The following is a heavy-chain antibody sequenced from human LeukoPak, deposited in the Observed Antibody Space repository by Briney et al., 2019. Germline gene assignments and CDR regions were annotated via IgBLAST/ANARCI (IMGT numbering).Heavy chain of an antibody. CDR1: GFTFSNAW. CDR3: STDLRWELQVVY. D-gene: IGHD4-23*01. CDR2: IRSKTDGGTT. J-gene: IGHJ4*02. Sequence: GASLGLSCAASGFTFSNAWMSWVRQPPGKGLEWIGRIRSKTDGGTTDYAAPVKARFTISRDDSKSRLYLQMNSLKTEDPAVYYCSTDLRWELQVVYWGQGTLVTVSS. V-gene: IGHV3-15*01.